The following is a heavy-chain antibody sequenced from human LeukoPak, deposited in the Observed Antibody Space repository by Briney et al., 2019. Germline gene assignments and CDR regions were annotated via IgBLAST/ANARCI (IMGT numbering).Heavy chain of an antibody. Sequence: GGSLRLSCATSGFNSTNFAMNWVRQAPGKGLEWVSFISGSGGTKHYADSVKGRFTISRDNAKNSLYLQMNSLRAEDTAVYYCASGYSYGYWYFDYWGQGTLVTVSS. CDR1: GFNSTNFA. D-gene: IGHD5-18*01. CDR3: ASGYSYGYWYFDY. CDR2: ISGSGGTK. V-gene: IGHV3-23*01. J-gene: IGHJ4*02.